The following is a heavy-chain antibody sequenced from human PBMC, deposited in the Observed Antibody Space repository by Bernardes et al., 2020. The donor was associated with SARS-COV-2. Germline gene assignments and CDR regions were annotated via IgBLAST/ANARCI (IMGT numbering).Heavy chain of an antibody. D-gene: IGHD3-10*01. CDR3: VRGGSSYYYGMDV. V-gene: IGHV5-10-1*01. J-gene: IGHJ6*02. CDR2: IDPSDSYT. Sequence: GESLKISCKGSGYSFTSYWSSWVRQMPGKGLAWMGRIDPSDSYTNYSPSFQGHVTISADKSISTAYLQWSSLKASDTAMYYCVRGGSSYYYGMDVWGQGTTVTVSS. CDR1: GYSFTSYW.